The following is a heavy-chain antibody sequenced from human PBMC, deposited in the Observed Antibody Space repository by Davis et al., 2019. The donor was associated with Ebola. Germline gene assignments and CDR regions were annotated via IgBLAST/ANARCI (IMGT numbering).Heavy chain of an antibody. CDR1: GYTFTSYG. J-gene: IGHJ4*02. D-gene: IGHD3-10*01. CDR3: ARDRGGDYSFDY. V-gene: IGHV1-18*04. Sequence: ASVKVSCKASGYTFTSYGFSWVRQAPGQGLEWMGRINPNSGGTNYAQKFQGRVTITRDTSASTAYMELSSLRSEDTSVYYCARDRGGDYSFDYWGQGTLVTVSS. CDR2: INPNSGGT.